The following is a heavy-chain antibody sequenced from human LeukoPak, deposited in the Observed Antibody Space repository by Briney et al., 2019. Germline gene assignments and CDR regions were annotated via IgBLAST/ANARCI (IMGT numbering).Heavy chain of an antibody. D-gene: IGHD4-17*01. J-gene: IGHJ4*02. CDR3: ARDRDYAFDY. CDR1: GFTFSSYP. CDR2: ISYDGGNK. V-gene: IGHV3-30*04. Sequence: GGSLRLSCAASGFTFSSYPMHWVRQAPGKGLEWVAVISYDGGNKYFADSVKGRFTVSRDNSKNTLFLQMDSLRDEDTAVYYCARDRDYAFDYWGQGTLVTVSS.